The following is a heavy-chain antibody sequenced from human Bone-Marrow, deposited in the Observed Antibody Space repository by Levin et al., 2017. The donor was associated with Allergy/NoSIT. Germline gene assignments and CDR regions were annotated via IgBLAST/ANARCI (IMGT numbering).Heavy chain of an antibody. J-gene: IGHJ1*01. D-gene: IGHD3-10*01. CDR3: ARARECFGSGTYLDS. V-gene: IGHV4-31*03. Sequence: PSETLSLTCTVSGGSIKISGYYWSWLRQQPGKDLEFLGYIFHSGSTFYNPSLKSRISISVDTSKTQFSLNLGSVAAADTAISSCARARECFGSGTYLDSWGQGTLVTVSS. CDR2: IFHSGST. CDR1: GGSIKISGYY.